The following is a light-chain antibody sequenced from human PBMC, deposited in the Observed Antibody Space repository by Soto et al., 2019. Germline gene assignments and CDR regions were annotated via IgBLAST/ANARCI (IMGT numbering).Light chain of an antibody. CDR2: DVT. J-gene: IGLJ2*01. V-gene: IGLV2-14*01. Sequence: QSALTQPASVSGSPGQSVTISCTGTSSDVGGYDHVSWYQQHPGRAPKLMIYDVTNRPSGVSNRSSASKSGNTASLTAAGHEAEDEADYYSTSYTSSNTLIFGGGTQLTVL. CDR1: SSDVGGYDH. CDR3: TSYTSSNTLI.